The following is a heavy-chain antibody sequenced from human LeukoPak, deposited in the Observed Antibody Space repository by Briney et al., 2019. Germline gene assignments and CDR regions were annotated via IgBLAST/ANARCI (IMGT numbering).Heavy chain of an antibody. CDR2: ISGNGGTT. V-gene: IGHV3-23*01. CDR3: AKDRGY. CDR1: GFTFSTYA. J-gene: IGHJ4*02. Sequence: GGSLRLSCAASGFTFSTYAMIWVRQAPGKGLEWVSAISGNGGTTYYADSVKGRFTISRDNSKNTLCLQMNSLRADDAAVYYCAKDRGYWGQGTLVTVSS.